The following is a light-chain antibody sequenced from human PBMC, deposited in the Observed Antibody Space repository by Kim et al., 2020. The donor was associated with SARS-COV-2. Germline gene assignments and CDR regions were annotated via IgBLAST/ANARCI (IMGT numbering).Light chain of an antibody. V-gene: IGLV2-14*03. CDR3: SSYTSSSTPPYV. J-gene: IGLJ1*01. CDR1: SSDVGGYNY. CDR2: DVS. Sequence: ITISCTGTSSDVGGYNYVSWYQQHPGKAPNLMIYDVSNRPSGVSNRFSGSKSGNTASLTISGLQAEDEADYYCSSYTSSSTPPYVFGTGTKVTVL.